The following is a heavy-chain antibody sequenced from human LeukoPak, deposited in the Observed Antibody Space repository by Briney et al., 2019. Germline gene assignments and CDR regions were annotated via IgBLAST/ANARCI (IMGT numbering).Heavy chain of an antibody. CDR2: ISGSSSYI. CDR3: ARDRAYGDNYFDY. Sequence: GGSLRLSCAASGFTFSSSSMNWVRQAPGKGLEWVSSISGSSSYIYYADSVKGRFTVSRDNAKNSLYLQINSLRAEDTAVYYCARDRAYGDNYFDYWGQGTLVTVSS. CDR1: GFTFSSSS. J-gene: IGHJ4*02. V-gene: IGHV3-21*01. D-gene: IGHD4-17*01.